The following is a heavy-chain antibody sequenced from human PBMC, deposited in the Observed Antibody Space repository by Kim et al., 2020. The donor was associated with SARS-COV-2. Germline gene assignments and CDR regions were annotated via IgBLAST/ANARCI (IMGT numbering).Heavy chain of an antibody. CDR2: ISDTDNT. J-gene: IGHJ4*02. Sequence: GGSLRLSCTASGFTFSTYTMNWVRQAPGKGLEWVSSISDTDNTNYADTARGRFNISRDNSENTVSQQKNSLRAEDTAIYYCRSQRVADFDSWGQGTLVTVSS. D-gene: IGHD3-3*01. CDR1: GFTFSTYT. V-gene: IGHV3-23*01. CDR3: RSQRVADFDS.